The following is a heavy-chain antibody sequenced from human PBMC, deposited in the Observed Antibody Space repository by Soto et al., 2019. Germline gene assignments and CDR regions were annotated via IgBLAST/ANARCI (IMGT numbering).Heavy chain of an antibody. V-gene: IGHV3-23*01. CDR2: IIDSGGST. Sequence: GGSLRLSCAASGFTFSSYAMSWVRQAPGKGLEWVSAIIDSGGSTYYADSVKGRFTISRDNSKSTLYLQMNSLRAEDTALYYCAKGRSYYYYYGVDVWGQGTTVTVSS. J-gene: IGHJ6*02. CDR3: AKGRSYYYYYGVDV. CDR1: GFTFSSYA.